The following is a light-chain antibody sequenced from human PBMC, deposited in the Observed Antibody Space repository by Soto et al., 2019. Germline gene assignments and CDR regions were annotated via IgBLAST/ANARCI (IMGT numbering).Light chain of an antibody. Sequence: AIQLTQSPSSLSASVGDRVTLTCRTSQGISSALAWFQQKTGKSPKLLIYGASTLEGGVPSRFSGRGSGTDFTLPISSLQPEDFATYYCQQFNNFPWTVGPGTKVDIK. CDR2: GAS. CDR3: QQFNNFPWT. J-gene: IGKJ1*01. V-gene: IGKV1D-13*01. CDR1: QGISSA.